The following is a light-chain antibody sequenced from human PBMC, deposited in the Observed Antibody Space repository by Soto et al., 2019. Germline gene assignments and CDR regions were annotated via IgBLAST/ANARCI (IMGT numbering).Light chain of an antibody. V-gene: IGLV1-51*01. J-gene: IGLJ2*01. Sequence: QSVLTQPPSVSAAPGQKVTISCSGSSSNIGNNYVSWYQQLPGTAPKLLIYDNNKRPSGIPDRFSGSKSGTSATLGITGLQAEDEADYYCQSYDSSLSGVVFGGGTKVTVL. CDR3: QSYDSSLSGVV. CDR1: SSNIGNNY. CDR2: DNN.